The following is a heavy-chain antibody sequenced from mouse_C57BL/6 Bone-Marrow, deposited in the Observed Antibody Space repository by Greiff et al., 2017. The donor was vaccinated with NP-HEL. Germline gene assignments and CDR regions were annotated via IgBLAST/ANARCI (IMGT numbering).Heavy chain of an antibody. Sequence: EVKLQESVAELVRPGASVKLSCTASGFKIKNTYMHWVKQRAEQGLEWIGRIDPANGNTKYAPKFQGKATINADTSSNTAYLQLSSLTSEDTAIYYCASIYYYGSSWDYWGQGTTLTVSS. CDR3: ASIYYYGSSWDY. D-gene: IGHD1-1*01. V-gene: IGHV14-3*01. CDR2: IDPANGNT. J-gene: IGHJ2*01. CDR1: GFKIKNTY.